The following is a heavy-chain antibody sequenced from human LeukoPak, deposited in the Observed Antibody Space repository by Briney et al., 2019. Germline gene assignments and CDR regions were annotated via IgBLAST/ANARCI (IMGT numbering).Heavy chain of an antibody. J-gene: IGHJ1*01. CDR1: GYTFTSYY. D-gene: IGHD6-13*01. CDR2: INPSGGST. V-gene: IGHV1-46*01. Sequence: ASVKVSCKASGYTFTSYYMHWVRQAPGQGLEWMGIINPSGGSTSYAQKFQGRVTMTRDTSTSTVYMELSSLRSEDTAVYYCAREQQLAIPAGYDFQHWGQGTLVTVSS. CDR3: AREQQLAIPAGYDFQH.